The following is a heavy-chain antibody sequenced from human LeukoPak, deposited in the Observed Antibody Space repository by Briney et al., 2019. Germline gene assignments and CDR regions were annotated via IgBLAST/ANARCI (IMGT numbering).Heavy chain of an antibody. V-gene: IGHV4-59*08. CDR1: GGSISKYY. CDR3: ARRQGYDILTGYFLDL. J-gene: IGHJ2*01. D-gene: IGHD3-9*01. CDR2: VYYSGST. Sequence: SETLSLTCTVSGGSISKYYWSWIRQPPGKGLEWIGYVYYSGSTNYNPSLKSRVTISVDTSKNQFSLKLSSVTAADTAVYYCARRQGYDILTGYFLDLWGCGTLVTVSS.